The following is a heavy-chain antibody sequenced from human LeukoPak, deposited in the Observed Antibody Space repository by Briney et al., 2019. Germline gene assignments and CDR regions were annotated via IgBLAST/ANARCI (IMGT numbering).Heavy chain of an antibody. D-gene: IGHD3-22*01. V-gene: IGHV4-4*07. CDR1: GGSISDYY. CDR2: IYTSGST. J-gene: IGHJ3*02. CDR3: ARWVRNYYDSSGYPTNAAFDI. Sequence: SETLSLTCTVSGGSISDYYWNWIRQPAGKGLEWIGRIYTSGSTNYNPSLKSRVTISVDTSKNQFSLKLSSVTAADTAVYYCARWVRNYYDSSGYPTNAAFDIWGQGTMVTVSS.